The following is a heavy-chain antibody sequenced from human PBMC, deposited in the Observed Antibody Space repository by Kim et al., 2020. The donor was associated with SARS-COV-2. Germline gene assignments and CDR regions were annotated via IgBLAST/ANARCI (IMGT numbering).Heavy chain of an antibody. CDR3: ARLYDSSGYYYEDY. J-gene: IGHJ4*02. V-gene: IGHV1-3*01. Sequence: SPKFQGSVTITRDTSASTAYMELSSLRSEDTAVYYCARLYDSSGYYYEDYWGQGTLVTVSS. D-gene: IGHD3-22*01.